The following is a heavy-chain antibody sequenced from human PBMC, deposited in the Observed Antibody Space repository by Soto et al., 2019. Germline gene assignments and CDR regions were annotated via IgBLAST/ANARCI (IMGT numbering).Heavy chain of an antibody. J-gene: IGHJ4*02. D-gene: IGHD2-2*02. V-gene: IGHV3-23*01. CDR3: AKGLPIEAYTKLYYFDY. CDR2: ISGSGSST. Sequence: GGSLRLSCAASGFTFSSYAMSWVRQAPGKGLEWVSAISGSGSSTYYADSVKGRFTISRDNSKNTLYLQMNSLRAEDTAVYYCAKGLPIEAYTKLYYFDYWGQGTLVTVSS. CDR1: GFTFSSYA.